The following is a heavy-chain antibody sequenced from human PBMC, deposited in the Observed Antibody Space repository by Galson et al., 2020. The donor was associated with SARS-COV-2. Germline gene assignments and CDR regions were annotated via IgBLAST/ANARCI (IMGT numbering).Heavy chain of an antibody. Sequence: GGSLRLSCAASGFTFSSYGMHWVRQAPGKGLEWVAVIWYDGSNKYYADSMKGRFTISRDNSKNTLYLQMNSLRAEDTAVYYCARDFWVGATNSYYYYYYGMDVWGQGTTVTVSS. CDR2: IWYDGSNK. CDR1: GFTFSSYG. J-gene: IGHJ6*02. V-gene: IGHV3-33*01. CDR3: ARDFWVGATNSYYYYYYGMDV. D-gene: IGHD3-10*01.